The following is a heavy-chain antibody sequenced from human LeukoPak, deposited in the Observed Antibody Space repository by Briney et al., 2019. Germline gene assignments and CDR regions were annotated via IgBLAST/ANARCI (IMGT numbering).Heavy chain of an antibody. D-gene: IGHD3-10*01. J-gene: IGHJ4*02. CDR3: AKRAIGSGSQLRPAFDY. CDR1: GFTFTTYA. V-gene: IGHV3-23*01. Sequence: GGSPRVSCAAPGFTFTTYAMSWGREAPGGGRGWVSDISGSGGSTYHADSVKGRFTISRDNSKNTLYLQMNSLRAEDTAVYYCAKRAIGSGSQLRPAFDYWGQGTLVTVSS. CDR2: ISGSGGST.